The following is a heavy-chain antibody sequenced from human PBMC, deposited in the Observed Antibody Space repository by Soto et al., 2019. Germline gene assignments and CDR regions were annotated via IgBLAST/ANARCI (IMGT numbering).Heavy chain of an antibody. CDR2: ISYDGSNK. Sequence: ESGGGVVQPGRSLRLSCAASGFTFSSYAMHWVRQAPGKGLEWVAVISYDGSNKYYADSVKGRFTISRDNSKNTLYLQMNSLRAEDTAVYYCARVDPGYSSGLTSHYGMDVWGQGTTVTVSS. V-gene: IGHV3-30-3*01. CDR3: ARVDPGYSSGLTSHYGMDV. J-gene: IGHJ6*02. CDR1: GFTFSSYA. D-gene: IGHD6-19*01.